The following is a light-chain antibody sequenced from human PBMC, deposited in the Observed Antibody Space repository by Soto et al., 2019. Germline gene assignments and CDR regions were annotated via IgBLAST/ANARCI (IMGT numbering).Light chain of an antibody. CDR2: KDS. V-gene: IGLV3-25*03. CDR1: ALPKQY. CDR3: QSADSSATYVV. J-gene: IGLJ2*01. Sequence: SYELTQPPSVSVSPGQTARITCSGDALPKQYAYWYQQKPGQAPVLVIYKDSERPSGIPERFSGSSSGTTVTLTISGVQAEDEADYHCQSADSSATYVVFGGGTKLTVL.